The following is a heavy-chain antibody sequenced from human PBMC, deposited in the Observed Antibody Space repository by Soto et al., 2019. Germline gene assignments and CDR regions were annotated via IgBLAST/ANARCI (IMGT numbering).Heavy chain of an antibody. CDR3: ARDAGAGWDNYYYYYGMDV. CDR1: GGSVSSGSYY. J-gene: IGHJ6*02. D-gene: IGHD6-13*01. CDR2: IYYSGST. V-gene: IGHV4-61*01. Sequence: PSETLSLTCTVSGGSVSSGSYYWSWIRQPPGKGLEWIGYIYYSGSTNYNPSLKSRVTISVDTSKNQLSLKLSSVTAADTAVYYCARDAGAGWDNYYYYYGMDVWGQGTTVTVSS.